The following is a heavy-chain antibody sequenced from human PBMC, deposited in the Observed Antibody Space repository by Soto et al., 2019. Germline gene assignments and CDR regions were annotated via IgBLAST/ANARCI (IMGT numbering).Heavy chain of an antibody. V-gene: IGHV1-69*13. Sequence: VKVSCKVSGGTFSSYAISWVRQAPAQGLEWMGGNLPIFGTANYAQKFQGRVTITPDKSTSKAYVELSSLRSEDTDVYYCARDLGGTVRASHDAFEIWGQGTMVTVSS. D-gene: IGHD1-26*01. CDR1: GGTFSSYA. CDR3: ARDLGGTVRASHDAFEI. J-gene: IGHJ3*02. CDR2: NLPIFGTA.